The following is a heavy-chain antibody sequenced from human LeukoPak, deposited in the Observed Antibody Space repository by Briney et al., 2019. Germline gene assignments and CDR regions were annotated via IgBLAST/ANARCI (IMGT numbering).Heavy chain of an antibody. D-gene: IGHD5-12*01. CDR2: ISSSSSTI. CDR1: GFTFSSYS. CDR3: ASGYSGYDTGFDY. J-gene: IGHJ4*02. V-gene: IGHV3-48*01. Sequence: GGSLRLSCAASGFTFSSYSMNWVRQAPGKGLEWVSYISSSSSTIYYADSVKGRFTISRDNAKNSLYLQMNSLRAEGTAVYYCASGYSGYDTGFDYWGQGTLVTVSS.